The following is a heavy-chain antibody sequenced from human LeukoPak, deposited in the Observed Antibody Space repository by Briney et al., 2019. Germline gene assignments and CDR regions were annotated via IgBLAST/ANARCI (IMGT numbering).Heavy chain of an antibody. V-gene: IGHV5-51*01. CDR3: ARRTRSYSFDY. CDR2: IYPGDSDT. J-gene: IGHJ4*02. Sequence: GESLKISCKGSGYGFTTYWIGWVRQMPGKGLEWMGIIYPGDSDTTYSPSFQGQVTFSADKSISTAYLQWSSLKASDTAMYYCARRTRSYSFDYWGQGTLVTVSS. CDR1: GYGFTTYW.